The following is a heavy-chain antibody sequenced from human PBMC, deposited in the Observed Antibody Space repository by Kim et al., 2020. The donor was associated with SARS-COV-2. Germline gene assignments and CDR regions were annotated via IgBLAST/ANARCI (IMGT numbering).Heavy chain of an antibody. D-gene: IGHD4-17*01. CDR3: ATTTVTTAGWFDP. J-gene: IGHJ5*02. Sequence: YAQKFQGRVTMTRNTSISTAYRELSSLRSEDTAVYYCATTTVTTAGWFDPWGQGTLVTVSS. V-gene: IGHV1-8*01.